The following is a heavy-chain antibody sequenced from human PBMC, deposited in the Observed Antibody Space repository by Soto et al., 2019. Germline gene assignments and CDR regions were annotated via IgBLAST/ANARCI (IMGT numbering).Heavy chain of an antibody. J-gene: IGHJ4*02. CDR2: IIPIFGTA. CDR3: AAEGVANPGI. V-gene: IGHV1-69*01. Sequence: QVQLVQSGAEVKKPGSSVKVSCKASGGTFSSYAISWVRQAPGQGLEWVGGIIPIFGTANYAQKFQGRVTIPADESTSTAYMELRSLRSEDTSLYYCAAEGVANPGIWGQGTLVTVSS. D-gene: IGHD3-10*01. CDR1: GGTFSSYA.